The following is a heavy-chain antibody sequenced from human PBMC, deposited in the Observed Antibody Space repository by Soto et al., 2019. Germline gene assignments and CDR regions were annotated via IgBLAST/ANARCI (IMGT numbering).Heavy chain of an antibody. J-gene: IGHJ4*02. CDR1: GYTFTSYG. Sequence: ASVKVSCKASGYTFTSYGISWVRQAPGQGLEWMGWISAYNGNTNYAQKLQGRVTMTTDTSTSTAYMELRSLRLTSVTAADTAVYFCARVRTEYAGLDYWGQGTLVTVSS. V-gene: IGHV1-18*01. CDR2: ISAYNGNT. CDR3: ARVRTEYAGLDY. D-gene: IGHD2-2*01.